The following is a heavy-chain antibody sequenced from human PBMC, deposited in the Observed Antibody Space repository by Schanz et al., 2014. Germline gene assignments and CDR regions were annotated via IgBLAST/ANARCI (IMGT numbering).Heavy chain of an antibody. J-gene: IGHJ4*02. V-gene: IGHV1-8*01. D-gene: IGHD3-3*01. Sequence: QVQLVQSGAEVKKPGASVKVSCTASGFNFNNYDINWVRQATGQGLEWMGWMNPKTGNTDHAQKFQGSFSMTWDTSTSTAYMALTDLRSDDTAVYYCARDRRFFDRDDLYYFDSWGQGTLVTVSS. CDR1: GFNFNNYD. CDR2: MNPKTGNT. CDR3: ARDRRFFDRDDLYYFDS.